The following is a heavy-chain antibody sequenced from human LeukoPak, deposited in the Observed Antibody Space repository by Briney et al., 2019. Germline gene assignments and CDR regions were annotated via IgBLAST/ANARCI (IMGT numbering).Heavy chain of an antibody. J-gene: IGHJ4*02. CDR3: AKGFLLSYYDFWSDDY. D-gene: IGHD3-3*01. CDR1: GFTFSGST. V-gene: IGHV3-73*01. Sequence: GGSLRLSCAASGFTFSGSTMHWVRQASGKGLEWVGRIRSKANSYATAYAASVKGRFTISRDNSKNTLYLQMNSLRAEDTAVYYCAKGFLLSYYDFWSDDYWGQGTLVTVSS. CDR2: IRSKANSYAT.